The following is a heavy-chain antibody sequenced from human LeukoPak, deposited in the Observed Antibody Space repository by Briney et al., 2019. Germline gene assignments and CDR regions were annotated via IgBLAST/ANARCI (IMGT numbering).Heavy chain of an antibody. CDR3: ATAPNPDFFDD. J-gene: IGHJ4*02. Sequence: SETLSLTCTVSGVSITDHYWSWIRQPPGKGLEWIGHIFNSGTTKYSPSFQSRVNILVDTSRTHFSLRLNSVTAADTAVYYCATAPNPDFFDDWGQGTLVTVSS. CDR2: IFNSGTT. V-gene: IGHV4-59*11. CDR1: GVSITDHY.